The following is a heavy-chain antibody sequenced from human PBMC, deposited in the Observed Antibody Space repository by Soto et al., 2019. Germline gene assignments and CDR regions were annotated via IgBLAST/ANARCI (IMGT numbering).Heavy chain of an antibody. D-gene: IGHD6-19*01. CDR2: INHSGST. V-gene: IGHV4-34*01. CDR1: GGSFSGYY. J-gene: IGHJ4*02. CDR3: ARGSTYYSSGYGY. Sequence: LTCAVYGGSFSGYYWSWIRQPPGKGLEWIGEINHSGSTNYNPSLKSRVTISVDTSKNQFPLKLSSVTAADTAVYYCARGSTYYSSGYGYWGQGTLVTVSS.